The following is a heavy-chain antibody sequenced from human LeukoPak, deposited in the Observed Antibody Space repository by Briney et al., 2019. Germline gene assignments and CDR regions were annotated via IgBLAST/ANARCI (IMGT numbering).Heavy chain of an antibody. J-gene: IGHJ4*02. D-gene: IGHD5-24*01. Sequence: GRSLRLSCAASGFTFSSYGMHWVRQAPGKGLEWVAVIWYDGTNKYYADSVKGRFTISRDNSKNTLYLQMNSLSAEDTAVYYCSKRDGYDYHYCGQATLVTVSS. CDR2: IWYDGTNK. V-gene: IGHV3-33*06. CDR1: GFTFSSYG. CDR3: SKRDGYDYHY.